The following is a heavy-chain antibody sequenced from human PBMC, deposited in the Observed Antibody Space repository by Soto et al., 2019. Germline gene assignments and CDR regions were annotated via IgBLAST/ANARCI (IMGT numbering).Heavy chain of an antibody. CDR1: GGSISSYY. CDR3: ASASITIFGGVPPGGHYYYYMDV. V-gene: IGHV4-59*08. D-gene: IGHD3-3*01. J-gene: IGHJ6*03. Sequence: PSETLSLTCTVSGGSISSYYWSWIRQPPGKGLEWIGYIYYSGSTNYNPSLKSRVTISVDTSKNQFSLKLSSVTAADTAVYYCASASITIFGGVPPGGHYYYYMDVRGKRTTVTVSS. CDR2: IYYSGST.